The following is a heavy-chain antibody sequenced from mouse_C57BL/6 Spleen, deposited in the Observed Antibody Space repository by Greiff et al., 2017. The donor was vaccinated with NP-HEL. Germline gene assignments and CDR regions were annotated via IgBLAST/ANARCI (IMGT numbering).Heavy chain of an antibody. CDR2: ISDGGSYT. J-gene: IGHJ2*01. CDR1: GFTFSSYA. V-gene: IGHV5-4*03. D-gene: IGHD1-1*01. CDR3: ARFIITTVVAPFDY. Sequence: DVKLVESGGGLVKPGGSLKLSCAASGFTFSSYAMSWVRQTPEKRLEWVATISDGGSYTYYPDNVKGRFTISRDNAKNNLYLQMSHLKSEDTAMYYCARFIITTVVAPFDYWGQGTTLTVSS.